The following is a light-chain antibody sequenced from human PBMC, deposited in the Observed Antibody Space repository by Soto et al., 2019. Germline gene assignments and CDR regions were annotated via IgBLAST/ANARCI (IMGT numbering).Light chain of an antibody. CDR2: LEGSGSY. CDR3: ETLDTNTPGV. Sequence: QYVLTQSSSASASRGSSVKRTCTLNSGHSSYIIAWHQQHPGKARRYLMKLEGSGSYNTGIEVPDRFSGSRSGADRHVTISNRPFEDEADYYCETLDTNTPGVFGGGTQLTVL. CDR1: SGHSSYI. V-gene: IGLV4-60*02. J-gene: IGLJ3*02.